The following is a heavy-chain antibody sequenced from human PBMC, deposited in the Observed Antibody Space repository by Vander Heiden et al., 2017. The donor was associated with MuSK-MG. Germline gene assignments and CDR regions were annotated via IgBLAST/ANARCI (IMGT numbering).Heavy chain of an antibody. J-gene: IGHJ3*02. Sequence: QVQLQESGPGLVKPSETLSLTCTVSGGSISSSYWSWIRQPPGKGLEGIGYVYYSGSTNYNPSLKSRVTISIDTSKNQFSLKVSSVTAADTAVYYCARPNDADAFEIWGQGTMVTVSS. V-gene: IGHV4-59*01. CDR2: VYYSGST. CDR1: GGSISSSY. CDR3: ARPNDADAFEI.